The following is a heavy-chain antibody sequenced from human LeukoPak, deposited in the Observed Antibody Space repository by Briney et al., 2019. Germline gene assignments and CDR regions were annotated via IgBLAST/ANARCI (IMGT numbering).Heavy chain of an antibody. CDR1: GFSFGDDA. V-gene: IGHV3-49*03. CDR3: SRGLHDYGDSNYYFDQ. J-gene: IGHJ4*02. D-gene: IGHD4-17*01. Sequence: PGGSLRPSCTASGFSFGDDAWSWFRQAPGRGLEFVSFIRKKGYGETTDYAASVRGRFTISRDDAKSTAYLQMNSLEIEDTALYYCSRGLHDYGDSNYYFDQWGRGTQDTVSS. CDR2: IRKKGYGETT.